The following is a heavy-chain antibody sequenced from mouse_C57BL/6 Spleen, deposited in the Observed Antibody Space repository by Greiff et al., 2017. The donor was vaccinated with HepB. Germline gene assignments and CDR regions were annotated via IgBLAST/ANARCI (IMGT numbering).Heavy chain of an antibody. CDR2: IIPNNGGT. V-gene: IGHV1-26*01. J-gene: IGHJ2*01. CDR3: ARYLYSTYYFDY. CDR1: GYTFTDYY. D-gene: IGHD2-5*01. Sequence: EVQLQHSGPELVKPGASVKISCKASGYTFTDYYMNWVKQRHGKSLGWIGDIIPNNGGTSYNQKFKSKATLTVDKSSNTAYMELRGLTSEYSAVSYCARYLYSTYYFDYWGQGTTLTDSS.